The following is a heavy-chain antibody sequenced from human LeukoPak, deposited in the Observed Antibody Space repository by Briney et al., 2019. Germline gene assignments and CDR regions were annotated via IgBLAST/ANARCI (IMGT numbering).Heavy chain of an antibody. V-gene: IGHV5-51*01. CDR1: GYSFTTYW. CDR2: IYPGDSDT. CDR3: ARGHIVGGHYFDY. D-gene: IGHD1-26*01. Sequence: GESLKISCKTSGYSFTTYWIGWVRQMPGKGLEWMGIIYPGDSDTRYSPSFQGQVTISADKSISTAYLQWSSLKASDTAMYYCARGHIVGGHYFDYWGQGTLVTVSP. J-gene: IGHJ4*02.